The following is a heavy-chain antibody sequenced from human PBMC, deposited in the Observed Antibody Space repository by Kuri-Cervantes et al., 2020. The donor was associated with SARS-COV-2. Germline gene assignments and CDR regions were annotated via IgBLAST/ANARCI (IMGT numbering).Heavy chain of an antibody. V-gene: IGHV3-7*01. D-gene: IGHD4/OR15-4a*01. CDR1: GFTFSSYW. Sequence: GESLKISCAASGFTFSSYWMSWVRQAPGKGLEWVANIKQDGSEKYYVDSVKGRFTISRDNAKNSLYLQMDSLRAEDTAVYYCARARGASYYFDYWGQGTLVTVSS. CDR3: ARARGASYYFDY. J-gene: IGHJ4*02. CDR2: IKQDGSEK.